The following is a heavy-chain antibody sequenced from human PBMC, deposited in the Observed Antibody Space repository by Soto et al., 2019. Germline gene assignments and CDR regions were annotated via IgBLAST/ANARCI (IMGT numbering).Heavy chain of an antibody. Sequence: GGSLILSCAASGFTFSSYGMHCVRQAPGKGLEWVAVISYDGSNKYYADSVKGRFTISRDNSKNTLYLQMNSLRAEDTAVYYCAKARADYDFWSGYFPKNWFDPWGQGTLVTVSS. D-gene: IGHD3-3*01. V-gene: IGHV3-30*18. J-gene: IGHJ5*02. CDR3: AKARADYDFWSGYFPKNWFDP. CDR1: GFTFSSYG. CDR2: ISYDGSNK.